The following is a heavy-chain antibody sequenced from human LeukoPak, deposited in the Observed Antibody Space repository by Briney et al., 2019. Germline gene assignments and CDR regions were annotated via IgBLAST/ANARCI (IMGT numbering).Heavy chain of an antibody. D-gene: IGHD2-2*01. Sequence: AGGSLRLSCAASGFTFDDYGMSLVRQAPGKGLEWVSGINWNGGSTGYADSVKGRFTISRDNAKNSLYLQMNSLRAEDTALYYCARDTKGYMDVWGKGTTVTVSS. J-gene: IGHJ6*03. CDR3: ARDTKGYMDV. V-gene: IGHV3-20*04. CDR1: GFTFDDYG. CDR2: INWNGGST.